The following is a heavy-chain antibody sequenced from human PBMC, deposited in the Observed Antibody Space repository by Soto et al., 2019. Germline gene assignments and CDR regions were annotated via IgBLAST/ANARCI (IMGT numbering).Heavy chain of an antibody. CDR2: IYYSGST. V-gene: IGHV4-59*01. Sequence: PSETLSLTCTVSGGSISSYYWSWIRQPPGKGLEWIGYIYYSGSTNYNPSLKSRVTISVDTSKNQFSLKLSSVTAADTAVYYCARHRGSGWYEHPIGYFDYWGQGTLVTVSS. D-gene: IGHD6-19*01. J-gene: IGHJ4*02. CDR3: ARHRGSGWYEHPIGYFDY. CDR1: GGSISSYY.